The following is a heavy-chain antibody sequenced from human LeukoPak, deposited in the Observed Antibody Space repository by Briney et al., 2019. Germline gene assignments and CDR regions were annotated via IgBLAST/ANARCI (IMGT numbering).Heavy chain of an antibody. Sequence: GASVKVSCKVSGYTLTELSMHWVRQAPGKGLEWMGGFDPEDGETIYAQKFQGRVTMTEDTSTDTAYMELSSLRSEDTAVYYCATAYYYDSSGYPIFDYWGQGTLVTVSS. CDR1: GYTLTELS. V-gene: IGHV1-24*01. D-gene: IGHD3-22*01. CDR3: ATAYYYDSSGYPIFDY. CDR2: FDPEDGET. J-gene: IGHJ4*02.